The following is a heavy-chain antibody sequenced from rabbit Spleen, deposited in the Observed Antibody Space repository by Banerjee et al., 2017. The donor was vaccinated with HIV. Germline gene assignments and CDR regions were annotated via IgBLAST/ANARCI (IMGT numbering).Heavy chain of an antibody. V-gene: IGHV1S40*01. J-gene: IGHJ4*01. CDR3: ARRYNTDSDYYDL. Sequence: QSLEESGGDLVKPGASLTLTCTASGFSFSSSYYMCWVRQAPGKGLEWIACIGAGGSGRTYDATWAKGRFTISETSSTTVTLKMTSLTVADTATYFCARRYNTDSDYYDLWGPGTLVTVS. CDR1: GFSFSSSYY. CDR2: IGAGGSGRT. D-gene: IGHD1-1*01.